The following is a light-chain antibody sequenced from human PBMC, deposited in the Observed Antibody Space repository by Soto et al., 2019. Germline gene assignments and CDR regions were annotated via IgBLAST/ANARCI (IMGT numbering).Light chain of an antibody. V-gene: IGKV3-20*01. J-gene: IGKJ4*01. CDR3: RQYGRSLGLA. Sequence: VLTQSPGTLSLSPGERATLSCRASQTVTSNFLAWYQEKPGQAPRLLIYAASSRATGIPDRFSGSGSGTDFTLTISRLEPEDFAVYYCRQYGRSLGLAFGGGTKVDIK. CDR2: AAS. CDR1: QTVTSNF.